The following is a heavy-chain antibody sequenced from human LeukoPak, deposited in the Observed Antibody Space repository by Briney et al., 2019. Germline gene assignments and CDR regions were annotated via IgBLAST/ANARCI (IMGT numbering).Heavy chain of an antibody. V-gene: IGHV4-34*01. CDR1: GGSFSGYY. Sequence: SETLSLTCAVYGGSFSGYYWSWTRRHPGKGLEWIGEINHSGSTNYNPSLKSRVTISVDTSKNQFSLKLSSVTAADTAVYYCARLLATRIDYWGQGTLVTVSS. D-gene: IGHD2-15*01. J-gene: IGHJ4*02. CDR3: ARLLATRIDY. CDR2: INHSGST.